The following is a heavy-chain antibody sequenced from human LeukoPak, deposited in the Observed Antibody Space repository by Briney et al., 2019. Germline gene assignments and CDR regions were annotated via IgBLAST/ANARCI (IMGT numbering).Heavy chain of an antibody. CDR1: GFTFSSYS. Sequence: GGSLRLSCAAYGFTFSSYSMNWVRQAPGTGLEWVSFISTSSSYIYYADSVKGRFTISRDNAKNSLYLEMNSLRAEDTAVYYCARETSNFDAFDLWGQGTMVTVSS. CDR3: ARETSNFDAFDL. J-gene: IGHJ3*01. D-gene: IGHD4-11*01. CDR2: ISTSSSYI. V-gene: IGHV3-21*01.